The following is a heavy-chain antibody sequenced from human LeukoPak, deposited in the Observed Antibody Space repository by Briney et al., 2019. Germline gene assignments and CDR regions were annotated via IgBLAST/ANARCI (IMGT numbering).Heavy chain of an antibody. Sequence: GGSLRLSCAASGFTFSDYYMSWIRQAPGKGLEWVPCISSSGSTIYYTNSVKGRFTISRDNAKNSLSLQMNSLRAEDTAVYYCAGVSSSKYYYYMDVWGKGTTVTVSS. D-gene: IGHD6-6*01. CDR1: GFTFSDYY. V-gene: IGHV3-11*04. J-gene: IGHJ6*03. CDR2: ISSSGSTI. CDR3: AGVSSSKYYYYMDV.